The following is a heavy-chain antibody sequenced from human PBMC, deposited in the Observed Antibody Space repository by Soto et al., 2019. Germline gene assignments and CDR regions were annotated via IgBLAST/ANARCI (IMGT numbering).Heavy chain of an antibody. CDR3: AKDRQFRSYYESAGHYND. D-gene: IGHD3-22*01. J-gene: IGHJ4*02. V-gene: IGHV3-23*01. CDR2: ISGRGGVT. CDR1: GFTIRNQD. Sequence: EVQLLESGGGLVQPGGSLRLTCVGSGFTIRNQDMRWVRQAPGKGLEWVSGISGRGGVTYYADSVKGRFTISRDNSKNTLYLQMNNLRANDTAVYYCAKDRQFRSYYESAGHYNDWGQGTLVTVSS.